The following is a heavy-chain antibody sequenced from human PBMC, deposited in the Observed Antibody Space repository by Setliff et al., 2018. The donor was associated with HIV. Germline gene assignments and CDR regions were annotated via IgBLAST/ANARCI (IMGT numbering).Heavy chain of an antibody. CDR1: GGSISSYY. CDR3: ARRIAAAGDAFDI. Sequence: PSETLSLTCTVSGGSISSYYWSWIRQPPGKGLEWIGYIYTSGSTNYNPSLKSRVTISLDTSKNQFSLKLASVTAADTAVYYCARRIAAAGDAFDIWGQGTMVTVSS. J-gene: IGHJ3*02. CDR2: IYTSGST. V-gene: IGHV4-4*09. D-gene: IGHD6-13*01.